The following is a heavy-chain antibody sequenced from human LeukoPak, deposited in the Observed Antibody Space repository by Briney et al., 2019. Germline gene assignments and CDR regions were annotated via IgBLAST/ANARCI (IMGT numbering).Heavy chain of an antibody. CDR1: GVSINTNH. CDR2: IYYSGST. Sequence: SSETLSLTCVVSGVSINTNHWFSWVRQPPGKGLEWIGYIYYSGSTNYNPSLKSRVTISVDTSKNQFSLKLSSVTAADTAVYYCARHYDSSIPGAFDIWGQGTMVTVSS. J-gene: IGHJ3*02. V-gene: IGHV4-59*01. D-gene: IGHD3-22*01. CDR3: ARHYDSSIPGAFDI.